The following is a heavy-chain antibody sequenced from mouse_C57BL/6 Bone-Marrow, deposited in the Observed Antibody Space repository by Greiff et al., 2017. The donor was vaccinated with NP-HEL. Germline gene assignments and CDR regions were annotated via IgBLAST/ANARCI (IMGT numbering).Heavy chain of an antibody. J-gene: IGHJ2*01. V-gene: IGHV14-4*01. CDR2: IDPENGDI. Sequence: VQLQQSGAELVRPGASVKLSCTASGFNIKDDYMHWVKQRPEQGLEWIGWIDPENGDIEYASKFQGKATITADTSSNTAYLQLSSLTSEDTAVYYCTTGGNSYYFDYWGQGTTLTVSS. CDR3: TTGGNSYYFDY. CDR1: GFNIKDDY. D-gene: IGHD1-1*02.